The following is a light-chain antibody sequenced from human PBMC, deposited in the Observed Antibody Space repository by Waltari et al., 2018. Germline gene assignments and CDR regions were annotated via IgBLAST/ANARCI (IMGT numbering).Light chain of an antibody. CDR1: QSVSSN. Sequence: EIVMTQSPATLSVSPGERATLSCRASQSVSSNLAWYQQKPGQAPRLLRYGASTSATAIPARFSGSGSGTEFTLTISSMQSKDFAVYYCQQYNNWPPKTFGQGTKLEIK. CDR3: QQYNNWPPKT. CDR2: GAS. V-gene: IGKV3-15*01. J-gene: IGKJ2*01.